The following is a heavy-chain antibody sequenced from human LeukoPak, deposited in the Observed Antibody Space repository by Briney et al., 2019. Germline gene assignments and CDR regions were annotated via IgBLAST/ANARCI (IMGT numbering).Heavy chain of an antibody. Sequence: ASVKVSCKASGYTFTGYYMHWVRQAPGQGLEWMGWINPNSGGTNYAQKFQGRVTITADESTSTAYMELSSLRSEDTAVYYCARDTRHRYRSRTICYRGWLDPWGQGTLVTVSS. CDR3: ARDTRHRYRSRTICYRGWLDP. D-gene: IGHD2-2*01. CDR1: GYTFTGYY. CDR2: INPNSGGT. J-gene: IGHJ5*02. V-gene: IGHV1-2*02.